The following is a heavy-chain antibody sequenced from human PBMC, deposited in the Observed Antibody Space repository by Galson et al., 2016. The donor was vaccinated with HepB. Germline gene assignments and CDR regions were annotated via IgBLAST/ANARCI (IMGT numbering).Heavy chain of an antibody. D-gene: IGHD1-14*01. CDR2: ISGSGNSI. CDR3: ARDRIPDRYYGLSV. V-gene: IGHV3-11*01. J-gene: IGHJ6*02. Sequence: SLRLSCAASGFTFSDYYMSWVRQAPGKGLEWLSIISGSGNSIYYADSVKGRFTVSRDNTKNLVYLQTNSLRAEDTAVYYCARDRIPDRYYGLSVWGHGTTVTVSS. CDR1: GFTFSDYY.